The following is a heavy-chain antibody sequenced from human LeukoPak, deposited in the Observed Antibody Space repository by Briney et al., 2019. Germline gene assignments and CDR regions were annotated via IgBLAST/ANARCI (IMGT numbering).Heavy chain of an antibody. CDR3: ARETYFDY. Sequence: GGSLRLSCAASGFTFDDYAMHWVRQAPGKGLEWVSGIGWNSGGIVYADSVKGRFTISRDNAKNSLYLQMNSLRAEDTAVYYCARETYFDYWGQGTLVTVSS. CDR1: GFTFDDYA. J-gene: IGHJ4*02. V-gene: IGHV3-9*01. CDR2: IGWNSGGI.